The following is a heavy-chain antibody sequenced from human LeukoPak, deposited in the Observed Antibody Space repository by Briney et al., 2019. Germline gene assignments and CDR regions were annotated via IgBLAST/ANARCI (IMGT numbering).Heavy chain of an antibody. Sequence: SETLSLTCTVSGGAISSYYWSWIRQPPGKGLEWIGNIYYSGSTNYNPSLKSRVTISVDTSKNQFSLKLSSVTAADTAVYYCARDRKYYYDSSGWDAFDIWGQGTMVTVSS. J-gene: IGHJ3*02. V-gene: IGHV4-59*01. CDR3: ARDRKYYYDSSGWDAFDI. CDR1: GGAISSYY. CDR2: IYYSGST. D-gene: IGHD3-22*01.